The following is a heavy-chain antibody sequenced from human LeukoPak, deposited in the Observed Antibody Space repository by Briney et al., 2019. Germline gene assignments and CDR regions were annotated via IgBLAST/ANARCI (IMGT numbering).Heavy chain of an antibody. CDR1: GYTFTSYG. CDR2: ISAYNGNT. CDR3: AGVEGYSYGPDYGMDV. J-gene: IGHJ6*02. V-gene: IGHV1-18*01. D-gene: IGHD5-18*01. Sequence: GASGKVACKASGYTFTSYGISWVRQAPGQGLEWMGGISAYNGNTNYAQKRQGRGTMTTDTSTSTAYMELRSMRSDDTAVYYCAGVEGYSYGPDYGMDVWGQGTTVTVSS.